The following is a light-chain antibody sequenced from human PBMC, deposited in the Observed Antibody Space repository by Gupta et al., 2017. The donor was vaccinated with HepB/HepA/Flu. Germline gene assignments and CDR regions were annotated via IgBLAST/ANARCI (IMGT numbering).Light chain of an antibody. CDR2: DVT. CDR3: CLYISSYFYV. CDR1: SSDVGSYKY. Sequence: QSALTQPRSVSGSPGQSVTISCTETSSDVGSYKYVSWYQQHAGKAPNLMIYDVTKRPSGVPDRFSGSKSGNTASLTISGLQAEDEAEYYCCLYISSYFYVVGSGTKVTVL. V-gene: IGLV2-11*01. J-gene: IGLJ1*01.